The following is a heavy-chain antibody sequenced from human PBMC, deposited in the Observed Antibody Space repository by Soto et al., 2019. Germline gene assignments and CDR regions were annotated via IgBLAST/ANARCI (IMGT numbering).Heavy chain of an antibody. V-gene: IGHV4-59*01. D-gene: IGHD3-16*02. CDR1: GGSISSYY. CDR2: IYYSGST. CDR3: ARGPGLGDYVWGSYRYTMYYYGMDV. J-gene: IGHJ6*02. Sequence: SETLSLTCTVSGGSISSYYWSWIRQPPGKGLEWIGYIYYSGSTNYNPSLKSRVTISVDTSKNQFSLKLSSVTAADTAVDYCARGPGLGDYVWGSYRYTMYYYGMDVWGQGTTVTVSS.